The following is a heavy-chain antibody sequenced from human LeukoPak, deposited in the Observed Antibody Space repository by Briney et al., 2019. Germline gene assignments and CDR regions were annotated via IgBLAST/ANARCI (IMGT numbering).Heavy chain of an antibody. CDR2: MNPNSGNT. V-gene: IGHV1-8*02. Sequence: ASVKVSCKASGGTFSSYAINWVRQATGQGLEWLGWMNPNSGNTGYAQNFQGRVTMTRDTSIDTAYMELTSLRYEDTAVYYCARDYYGSKSSSFDPWGQGTLVTVSS. J-gene: IGHJ5*02. CDR1: GGTFSSYA. CDR3: ARDYYGSKSSSFDP. D-gene: IGHD3-10*01.